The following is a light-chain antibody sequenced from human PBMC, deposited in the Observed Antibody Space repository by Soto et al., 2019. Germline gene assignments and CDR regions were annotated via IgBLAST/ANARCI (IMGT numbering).Light chain of an antibody. CDR2: AAS. Sequence: DIQMTQSPSSLSASVGDRVTITCRASQSISTYLSWYQQKPGKAPNLLIYAASSLQSGVPSRFSGSGSGTDFTLTISSLQPEDFATYYCQQTYSHPPTFGQGTKVDI. J-gene: IGKJ1*01. V-gene: IGKV1-39*01. CDR3: QQTYSHPPT. CDR1: QSISTY.